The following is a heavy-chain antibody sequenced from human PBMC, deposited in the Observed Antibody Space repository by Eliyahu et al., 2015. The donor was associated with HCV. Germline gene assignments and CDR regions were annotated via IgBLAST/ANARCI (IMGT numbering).Heavy chain of an antibody. CDR3: ARTYQRYLDI. Sequence: QVQLQESGPGLVKPSETLSLTCGVSGISLNRGDWWGWVRQPPGKGLEWIAEIFSGSGESTNYNPTLQSRVSISLDRSRNEVSLNLTSVTAADTAVYYCARTYQRYLDIWGQGTAVTVSS. V-gene: IGHV4-4*02. J-gene: IGHJ6*02. CDR2: IFSGSGEST. D-gene: IGHD2-2*01. CDR1: GISLNRGDW.